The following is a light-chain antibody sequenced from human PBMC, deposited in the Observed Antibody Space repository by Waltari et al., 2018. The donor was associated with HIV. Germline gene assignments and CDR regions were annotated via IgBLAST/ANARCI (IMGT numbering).Light chain of an antibody. CDR3: ASWDDRLNGHV. CDR2: RHD. V-gene: IGLV1-47*01. CDR1: TSHIGSNF. Sequence: QSGLTQPPSVSGTPGQRLTVPCSGNTSHIGSNFVFWYRQLPGTAPSLFIYRHDQRRSGVAGRCSGSGSGASASLVIFGFRVEDEADYYCASWDDRLNGHVFGTGTTVSV. J-gene: IGLJ1*01.